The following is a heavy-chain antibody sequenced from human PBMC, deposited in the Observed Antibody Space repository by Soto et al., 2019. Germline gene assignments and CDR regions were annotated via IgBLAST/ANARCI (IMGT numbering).Heavy chain of an antibody. Sequence: SVKVSCKASGGTFSSYTISWVRQAPGQGLEWMGRIIPILGIANYAQKFQGRVTITADKSTSTAYMELRSLRSEDTAVYYCARDWGVGVPAALSLPDYWGQRTLVPVSS. D-gene: IGHD2-2*01. J-gene: IGHJ4*02. CDR2: IIPILGIA. CDR3: ARDWGVGVPAALSLPDY. V-gene: IGHV1-69*04. CDR1: GGTFSSYT.